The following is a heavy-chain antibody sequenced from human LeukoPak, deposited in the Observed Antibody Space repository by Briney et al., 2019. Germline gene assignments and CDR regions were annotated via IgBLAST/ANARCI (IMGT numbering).Heavy chain of an antibody. CDR3: ARDGTTVVTNRGFDY. D-gene: IGHD4-23*01. J-gene: IGHJ4*02. Sequence: ASVKVSCKASGYTFSSYYMHWVRQAPGQGLEWMGIINPSSGSTSYVQKFQGRVTMTRDMSTSTVYMELSSLRSEDTAVYYCARDGTTVVTNRGFDYWGQGTLVTVSS. CDR1: GYTFSSYY. CDR2: INPSSGST. V-gene: IGHV1-46*01.